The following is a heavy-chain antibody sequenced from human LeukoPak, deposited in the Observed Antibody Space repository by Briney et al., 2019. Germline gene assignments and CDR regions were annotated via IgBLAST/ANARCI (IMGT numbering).Heavy chain of an antibody. D-gene: IGHD3-22*01. CDR3: ARADYYDSSGYYTGNAFDI. Sequence: ASVKVSCKASGYTFTSYAMNWVRQAPGQGLEWMGWVNTNTGNPTYAQGFTGRFVFSLDTSVSTAYLQISSLKAEDTAVYYCARADYYDSSGYYTGNAFDIWGQGTMVTVSS. V-gene: IGHV7-4-1*02. CDR2: VNTNTGNP. J-gene: IGHJ3*02. CDR1: GYTFTSYA.